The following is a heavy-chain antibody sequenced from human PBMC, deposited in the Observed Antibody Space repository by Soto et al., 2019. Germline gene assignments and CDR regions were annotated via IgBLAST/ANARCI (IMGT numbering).Heavy chain of an antibody. V-gene: IGHV4-59*01. CDR1: GGSISSYY. CDR3: ARVRRGIAARRAFDI. Sequence: SETLSLTCTVSGGSISSYYWSWIRQPPGKGLEWIGYIYYSGSTNYNPSLKSRVTISVDTSRNQFSLKLSSVTAADTAVYYCARVRRGIAARRAFDIWGQGTMVTVSS. CDR2: IYYSGST. D-gene: IGHD6-6*01. J-gene: IGHJ3*02.